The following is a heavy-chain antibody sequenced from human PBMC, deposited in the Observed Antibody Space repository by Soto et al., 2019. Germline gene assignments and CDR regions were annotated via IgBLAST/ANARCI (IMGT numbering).Heavy chain of an antibody. CDR1: GFTFSGSA. D-gene: IGHD2-2*01. J-gene: IGHJ4*02. CDR2: IRSKANSYAT. Sequence: EVQLVESGGGLVQPGVSLKLSCAASGFTFSGSAMHWVRQASGKGLEWVGRIRSKANSYATAYAASVKGRFTISRDDSKNTAYLQMNSRKTEDTAVYYCTRHGSNCSSTSCYLSDYWGQGTLVTVSS. V-gene: IGHV3-73*01. CDR3: TRHGSNCSSTSCYLSDY.